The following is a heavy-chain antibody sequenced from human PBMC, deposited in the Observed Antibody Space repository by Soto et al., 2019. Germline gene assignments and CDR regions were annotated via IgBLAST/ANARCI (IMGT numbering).Heavy chain of an antibody. V-gene: IGHV4-4*02. Sequence: PSETMSLTCDVSRYSINNNNWWSWVRQPPGGGLEWIGALNPGGSTNYNPSLEGRATSSVDISKNQSFLKLPSATDADAAVYYCTRNSAYALDYWGQGTLVTVSS. CDR3: TRNSAYALDY. J-gene: IGHJ4*02. CDR1: RYSINNNNW. D-gene: IGHD5-12*01. CDR2: LNPGGST.